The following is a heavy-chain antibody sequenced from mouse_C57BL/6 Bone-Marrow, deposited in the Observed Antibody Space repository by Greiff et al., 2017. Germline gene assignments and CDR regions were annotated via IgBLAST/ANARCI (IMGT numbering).Heavy chain of an antibody. CDR2: IWSGGST. CDR1: GFSLTSYG. Sequence: VQLKESGPGLVQPSQSLSITCTVSGFSLTSYGVHWVRQSPGKGLEWLGVIWSGGSTDYNAAFISRLGISKDNSKSQVFFKMKRLQADDTAKYYCAREDGSRSYYALDYWGQGTSVTVSS. J-gene: IGHJ4*01. CDR3: AREDGSRSYYALDY. D-gene: IGHD1-1*01. V-gene: IGHV2-2*01.